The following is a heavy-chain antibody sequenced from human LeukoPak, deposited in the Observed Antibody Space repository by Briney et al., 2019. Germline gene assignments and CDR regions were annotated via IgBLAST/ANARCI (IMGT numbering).Heavy chain of an antibody. CDR1: GGSFSGYY. CDR3: AEHLSLNYASGTGWT. J-gene: IGHJ5*02. Sequence: SETLSLTCAVYGGSFSGYYWSWIRQPPGKGLEWIGEINHSGSTNYNPSLKSRVTISLDTSKNQFSLKVTSVTAADTAIYYCAEHLSLNYASGTGWTWGQGTLVTVSS. D-gene: IGHD3-10*01. V-gene: IGHV4-34*01. CDR2: INHSGST.